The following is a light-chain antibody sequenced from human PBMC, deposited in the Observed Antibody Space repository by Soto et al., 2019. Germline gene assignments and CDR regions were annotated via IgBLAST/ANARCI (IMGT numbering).Light chain of an antibody. J-gene: IGKJ4*01. CDR1: QSVSSSY. CDR3: QQYGSSPPIT. V-gene: IGKV3-20*01. Sequence: EIVLTQSPGTLSLSPGERATLSCRASQSVSSSYLAWYQQKPGQAPSFLIYGASSRATGIPDRFSGSGSGTDFTLTISRLEPEDFAVYYCQQYGSSPPITFGGGTKVDIK. CDR2: GAS.